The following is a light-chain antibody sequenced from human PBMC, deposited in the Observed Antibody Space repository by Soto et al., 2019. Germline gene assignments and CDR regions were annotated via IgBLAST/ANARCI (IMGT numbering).Light chain of an antibody. Sequence: QSVLTQPPSASGSPGQSVTISCTGTGSDIGAYNSVSWYQQYPGTAPKLMIYVATKRPSGVPDRISGSKSGNTASLTISGLQTEDEDYYYCSSYACSPWVFGGGTKLTVL. CDR1: GSDIGAYNS. CDR2: VAT. V-gene: IGLV2-8*01. CDR3: SSYACSPWV. J-gene: IGLJ3*02.